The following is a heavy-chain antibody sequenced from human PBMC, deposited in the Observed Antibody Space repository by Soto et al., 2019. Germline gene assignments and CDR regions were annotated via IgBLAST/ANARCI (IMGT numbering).Heavy chain of an antibody. CDR3: ARGYRATGYYYGTDV. D-gene: IGHD5-12*01. Sequence: PSETLSLTCAVYGGSFSGYYWSWIRQPPGKGLEWIGEINHSGSTNYNPSLKSRVTISVDTSKNQFSLKLSSVTAADTAVYYCARGYRATGYYYGTDVWGQGTTVTVSS. J-gene: IGHJ6*02. CDR1: GGSFSGYY. V-gene: IGHV4-34*01. CDR2: INHSGST.